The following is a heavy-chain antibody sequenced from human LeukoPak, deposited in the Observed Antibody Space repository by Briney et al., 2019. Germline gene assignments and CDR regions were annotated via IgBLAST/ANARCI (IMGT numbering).Heavy chain of an antibody. CDR2: ISSDGSKT. D-gene: IGHD3-10*01. CDR3: ARDSTYWYDSGSSGPHYFDY. Sequence: GRSPRLSCAASGFIFSNYAMHWVRQAPGKGLEWVALISSDGSKTYHADSVKGRFSISRDNSRNTLYLQLNSLRAEDTSVYYCARDSTYWYDSGSSGPHYFDYWGQGTLVTVSS. CDR1: GFIFSNYA. J-gene: IGHJ4*02. V-gene: IGHV3-30*01.